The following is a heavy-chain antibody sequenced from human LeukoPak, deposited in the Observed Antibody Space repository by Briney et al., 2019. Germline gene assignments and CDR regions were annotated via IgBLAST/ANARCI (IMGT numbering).Heavy chain of an antibody. CDR2: ISYDGSNK. CDR1: GFTFSSYG. Sequence: GGSLRLSCAASGFTFSSYGMHWVRQAPGKGLEWVAVISYDGSNKYYADSVKGRFTISRDNSKNTLYLQMNSLRAEDTAVYYCATYSSLNRREFQFWGQGTLLTVSS. J-gene: IGHJ1*01. CDR3: ATYSSLNRREFQF. V-gene: IGHV3-30*03. D-gene: IGHD3-22*01.